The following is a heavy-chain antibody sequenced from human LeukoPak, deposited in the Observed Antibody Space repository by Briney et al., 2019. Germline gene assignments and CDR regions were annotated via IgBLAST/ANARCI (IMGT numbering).Heavy chain of an antibody. D-gene: IGHD6-13*01. Sequence: PGGSLRLSCAASGFTFSSYGMHWVRQAPGKGLEWVAVISYDGSNEYYADSVKGRFTISRDNSKNTLYLHMNSLRPEDTAVYYCARVWRQQLELDHWGQGTLVIVSS. CDR3: ARVWRQQLELDH. V-gene: IGHV3-30*03. CDR1: GFTFSSYG. J-gene: IGHJ4*02. CDR2: ISYDGSNE.